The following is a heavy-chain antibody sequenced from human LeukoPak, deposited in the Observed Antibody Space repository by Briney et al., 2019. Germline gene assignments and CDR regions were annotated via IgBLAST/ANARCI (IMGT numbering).Heavy chain of an antibody. CDR3: ARRGTYDIDAFDI. V-gene: IGHV4-30-4*01. J-gene: IGHJ3*02. D-gene: IGHD3-9*01. CDR1: GGSISSGRYY. CDR2: IYYSWTT. Sequence: SQTLSLTCTVSGGSISSGRYYWSWIRQPPGKGLEWIGYIYYSWTTYHNPSLKSRLTISVDTSKNQFSLKLSSVTAADTAVYYCARRGTYDIDAFDIWGQGTMVTVSS.